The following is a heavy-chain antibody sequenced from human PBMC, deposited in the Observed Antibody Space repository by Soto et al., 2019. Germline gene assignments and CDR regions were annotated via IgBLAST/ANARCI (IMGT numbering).Heavy chain of an antibody. Sequence: PSETLSLTCTFSGGSISSGGYYWSWIRQHPGKGLEWIGHIYYSGSTNYNPSLKSRVTISVDESKNKFSLTLSSVTAADTAVYYCARETSEYLSSSSNYYYSGMDVWGQGTRVTVSS. CDR3: ARETSEYLSSSSNYYYSGMDV. D-gene: IGHD6-6*01. V-gene: IGHV4-31*03. J-gene: IGHJ6*02. CDR1: GGSISSGGYY. CDR2: IYYSGST.